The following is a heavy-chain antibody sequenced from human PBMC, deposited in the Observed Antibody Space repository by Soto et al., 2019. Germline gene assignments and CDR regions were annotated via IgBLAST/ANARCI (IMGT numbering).Heavy chain of an antibody. J-gene: IGHJ3*02. D-gene: IGHD6-13*01. CDR2: ISWNSGSI. Sequence: GGSLRLSCAASGFTFDDYAMHWVRQAPGKGLEWVSGISWNSGSIGYADSVKGRFTISRDNAKNSLYLQMNSLRAEDTALYYCAKDHLSSSWYAFDIWGQGTMVTVSS. V-gene: IGHV3-9*01. CDR3: AKDHLSSSWYAFDI. CDR1: GFTFDDYA.